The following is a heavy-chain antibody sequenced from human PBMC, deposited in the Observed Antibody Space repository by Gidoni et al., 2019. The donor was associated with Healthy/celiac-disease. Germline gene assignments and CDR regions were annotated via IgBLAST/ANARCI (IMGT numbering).Heavy chain of an antibody. J-gene: IGHJ3*02. Sequence: QVQLVESGGGVVQPGRSLRLSCAASGFPFSSYGMHWVRQAPGKGLEWVAVISYDGSNKYYADSVKGRFTISRDNSKNTLYLQMNSLRAEDTAVYYCAKVHVTATTFDIWGQGTMVTVSS. D-gene: IGHD2-21*02. CDR3: AKVHVTATTFDI. CDR2: ISYDGSNK. CDR1: GFPFSSYG. V-gene: IGHV3-30*18.